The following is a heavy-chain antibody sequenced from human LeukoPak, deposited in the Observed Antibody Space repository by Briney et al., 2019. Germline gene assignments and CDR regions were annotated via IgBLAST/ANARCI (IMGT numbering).Heavy chain of an antibody. J-gene: IGHJ4*02. CDR1: GYTFTSYD. D-gene: IGHD3-10*01. CDR3: ARVLGKRGGSFGY. CDR2: MNPNSGNT. Sequence: ASVKVSCKASGYTFTSYDINWVRQATGQGLEWMGWMNPNSGNTGYAQKFQGSVTMTRNTSISTAYMELSSLTSEDTAVYYCARVLGKRGGSFGYWGQGTLVTVSS. V-gene: IGHV1-8*01.